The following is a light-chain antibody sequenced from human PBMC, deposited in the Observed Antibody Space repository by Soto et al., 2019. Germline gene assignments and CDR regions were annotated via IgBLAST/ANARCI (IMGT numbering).Light chain of an antibody. CDR3: QSADNSGIYYV. Sequence: ELTQPPSVSVSPGQTVRITCSGDALPKQYAYWYQQKPGQAPILVIYKDTERPSGIPERFSGSSSGTTVTLTISGVQAGDEADYYCQSADNSGIYYVFGTGTKVTVL. CDR1: ALPKQY. J-gene: IGLJ1*01. V-gene: IGLV3-25*02. CDR2: KDT.